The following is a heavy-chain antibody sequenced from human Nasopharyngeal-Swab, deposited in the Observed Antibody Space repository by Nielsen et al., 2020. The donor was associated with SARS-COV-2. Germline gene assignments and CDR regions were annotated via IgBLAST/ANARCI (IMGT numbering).Heavy chain of an antibody. CDR1: GLPFNNYA. Sequence: GRSLRLSCAVSGLPFNNYAVTWVRQAPGKGLEWVSIISSSGTDTYYADYVKGRFTISRDNSKNTLYLQMNSLRAEDSAIYYCAKSRGDTTMAHYYYYLDVWGKGTTVTVSS. CDR3: AKSRGDTTMAHYYYYLDV. D-gene: IGHD5-24*01. J-gene: IGHJ6*03. V-gene: IGHV3-23*01. CDR2: ISSSGTDT.